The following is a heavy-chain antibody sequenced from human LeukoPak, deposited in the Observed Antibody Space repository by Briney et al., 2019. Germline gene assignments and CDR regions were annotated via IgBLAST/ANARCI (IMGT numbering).Heavy chain of an antibody. CDR1: GGSISSYY. J-gene: IGHJ4*02. CDR3: ASLSSGWHPHFDY. V-gene: IGHV4-59*01. Sequence: SETLSLTCTVSGGSISSYYWSWIRQPPGKGLEWIGYIYYSGSTNYNPSLKSRVTISVDTSKNQFSLKLSSVIAADTAVYYCASLSSGWHPHFDYWGQGTLVTVSS. CDR2: IYYSGST. D-gene: IGHD6-19*01.